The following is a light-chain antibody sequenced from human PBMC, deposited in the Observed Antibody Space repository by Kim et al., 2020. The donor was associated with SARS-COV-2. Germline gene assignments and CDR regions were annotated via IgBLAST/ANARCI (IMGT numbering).Light chain of an antibody. CDR1: SGHRSYA. J-gene: IGLJ3*02. CDR3: QTWGTGSNWV. V-gene: IGLV4-69*01. CDR2: VNSDGSH. Sequence: SVKLTCTLSSGHRSYAIAWHQQQPEKGPRYLMKVNSDGSHSKGDGIPDRFSGSSSGAERYLIISSLQSEDEADYYCQTWGTGSNWVFGGGTQLTVL.